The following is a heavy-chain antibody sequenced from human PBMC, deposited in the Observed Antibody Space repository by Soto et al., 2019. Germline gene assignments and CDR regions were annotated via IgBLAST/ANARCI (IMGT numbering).Heavy chain of an antibody. D-gene: IGHD6-19*01. CDR1: GFTFSSYG. Sequence: QVQLVESGGGVVQPGRSLRLSCAASGFTFSSYGMHWVRQAPGKGLEWVAVIWYDGSNKYYADSVKGRFTISRGNSKNTLYLQMNSLRAEDTAVYYCARGGAVAADQDYWGQGTLVTVSS. V-gene: IGHV3-33*01. CDR3: ARGGAVAADQDY. J-gene: IGHJ4*02. CDR2: IWYDGSNK.